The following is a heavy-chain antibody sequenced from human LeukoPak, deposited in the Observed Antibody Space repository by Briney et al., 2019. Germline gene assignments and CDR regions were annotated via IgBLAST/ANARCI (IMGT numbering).Heavy chain of an antibody. CDR3: ARGANHYDSSGYYPLDY. D-gene: IGHD3-22*01. V-gene: IGHV3-30*04. J-gene: IGHJ4*02. CDR1: GFTFSSYA. Sequence: PGGSLRLSCAASGFTFSSYALVWVRQAPGKGLEWVAVISYDGKSKYYADSVKGRFTISRDNSKNTLYMQMNSLRVEDTAVYYCARGANHYDSSGYYPLDYWGQGTLVTVSS. CDR2: ISYDGKSK.